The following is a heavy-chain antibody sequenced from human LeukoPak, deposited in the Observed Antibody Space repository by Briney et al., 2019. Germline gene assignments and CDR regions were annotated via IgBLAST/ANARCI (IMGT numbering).Heavy chain of an antibody. D-gene: IGHD2-2*01. CDR2: ISGSGGST. Sequence: GGSLRLSCAASGFTFSSYAMSWVRQAPGKGPEWVSAISGSGGSTYYADSVKGRFTISRDNSKNTLYLQMNSLRAEDTAVYYCAKSDGGYCSSTSCPGSQWACCAFDIWGQGTMVTVSS. CDR1: GFTFSSYA. CDR3: AKSDGGYCSSTSCPGSQWACCAFDI. V-gene: IGHV3-23*01. J-gene: IGHJ3*02.